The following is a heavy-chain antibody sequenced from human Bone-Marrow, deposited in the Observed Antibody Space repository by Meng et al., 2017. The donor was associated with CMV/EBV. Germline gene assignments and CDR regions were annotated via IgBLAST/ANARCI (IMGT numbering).Heavy chain of an antibody. CDR3: ARVTIFTMTTVTIEAGYGMDV. CDR2: INPSGGST. J-gene: IGHJ6*02. CDR1: GYTFTSYY. D-gene: IGHD4-11*01. Sequence: ASVKVSCKASGYTFTSYYMHWVRQAPGQGLEWMGIINPSGGSTSYAQKFQGRVTMTRDTSTSTVYMELSSLRSDDTAVYYCARVTIFTMTTVTIEAGYGMDVWGQGTTVTVSS. V-gene: IGHV1-46*01.